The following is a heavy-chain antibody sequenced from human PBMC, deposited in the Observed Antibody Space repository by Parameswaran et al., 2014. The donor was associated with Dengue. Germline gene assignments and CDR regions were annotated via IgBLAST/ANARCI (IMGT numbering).Heavy chain of an antibody. V-gene: IGHV4-59*01. Sequence: SETLSLTCTVSGGSIGTYYWTWIRQPPGKGLEWIGCIYNRGSTSYSPSLKSRVTISVDTSKNQFSLKLNSVTAADTAVYYCARGADTAMGPLWLDPWGQGTLVTVSS. J-gene: IGHJ5*02. D-gene: IGHD5-18*01. CDR2: IYNRGST. CDR3: ARGADTAMGPLWLDP. CDR1: GGSIGTYY.